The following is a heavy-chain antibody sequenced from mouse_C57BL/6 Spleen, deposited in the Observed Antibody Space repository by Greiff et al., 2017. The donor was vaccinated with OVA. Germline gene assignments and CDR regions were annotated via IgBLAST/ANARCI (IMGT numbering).Heavy chain of an antibody. Sequence: QVQLKESGAELVRPGASVTLSCKASGYTFTDYEMHWVKQTPVHGLEWIGAIDPETGGTAYNQKFKGKAILTADKSSSTAYMELRRLTSEDSAVYYCSMVTTTWFAYWGQGTLVTVSA. CDR2: IDPETGGT. D-gene: IGHD2-2*01. CDR3: SMVTTTWFAY. CDR1: GYTFTDYE. J-gene: IGHJ3*01. V-gene: IGHV1-15*01.